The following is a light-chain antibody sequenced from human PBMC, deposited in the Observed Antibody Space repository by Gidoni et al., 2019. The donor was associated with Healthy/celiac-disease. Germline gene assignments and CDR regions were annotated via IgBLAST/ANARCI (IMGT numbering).Light chain of an antibody. J-gene: IGLJ2*01. CDR2: LNSDGRH. V-gene: IGLV4-69*01. Sequence: QLILTQSPSATASLGASVKITCTLSSWHSSYAIAWHQQQPEKGPRYLMKLNSDGRHSKGDGIPYRFSVSSSGAERYLTISSLQSEDEADYYCQTWGTGIVVFGGGTNLTVL. CDR1: SWHSSYA. CDR3: QTWGTGIVV.